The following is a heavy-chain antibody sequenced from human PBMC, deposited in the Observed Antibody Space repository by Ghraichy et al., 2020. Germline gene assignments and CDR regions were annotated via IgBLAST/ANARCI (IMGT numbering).Heavy chain of an antibody. CDR3: AKALRPLEPEGRWFDP. J-gene: IGHJ5*02. CDR1: GFTFSSYG. CDR2: ISYDGSNK. Sequence: GGSLRLSCAASGFTFSSYGMHWVRQAPGKGLEWVAVISYDGSNKYYADSVKGRFTISRDNSKNTLYLQMNSLRAEDTAVYYCAKALRPLEPEGRWFDPWGQGTLVTVSS. D-gene: IGHD1-1*01. V-gene: IGHV3-30*18.